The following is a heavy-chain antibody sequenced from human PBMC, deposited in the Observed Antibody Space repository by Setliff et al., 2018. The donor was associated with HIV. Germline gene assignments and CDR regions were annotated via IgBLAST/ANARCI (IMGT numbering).Heavy chain of an antibody. D-gene: IGHD3-22*01. CDR2: INHSGST. Sequence: SQTLSLICNVYGVSFSGDSWSWIRQPPGKGLEWIGEINHSGSTNYNPTLKSRVSISVDTSKKQFSLNMSSVTAADTAVYYCARPPYDSTAGGFDYWGQGTLVTVSS. CDR1: GVSFSGDS. CDR3: ARPPYDSTAGGFDY. J-gene: IGHJ4*02. V-gene: IGHV4-34*01.